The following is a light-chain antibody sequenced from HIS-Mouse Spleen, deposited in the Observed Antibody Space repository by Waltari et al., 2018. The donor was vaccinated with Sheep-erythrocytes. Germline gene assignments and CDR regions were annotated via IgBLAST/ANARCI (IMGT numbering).Light chain of an antibody. CDR2: DNN. J-gene: IGLJ2*01. CDR1: SSNIGNNS. Sequence: QSVLTQPPSVSAAPRQKVTISCSGSSSNIGNNSVSWYQQLPGTAPKLLIYDNNKRPSGIPDRFSGSKSGTSATLGITGLQTGDEADYYCGTWDNSLSAGVFGGGTKLTVL. V-gene: IGLV1-51*01. CDR3: GTWDNSLSAGV.